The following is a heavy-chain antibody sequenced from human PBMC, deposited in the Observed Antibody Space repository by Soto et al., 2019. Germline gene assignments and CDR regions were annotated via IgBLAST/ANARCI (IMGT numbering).Heavy chain of an antibody. Sequence: QITLKESGPTLVKPTQTLTLTCTFSGFSLSTSGVGVGWIRQPPGKALEWLALIYWDDDKRYSPSLKSRLTITKATSKNQVVLTMTNMDPVDTATYYCAHSRYASGTAGYWGQGTLVTVSS. J-gene: IGHJ4*02. D-gene: IGHD3-10*01. CDR1: GFSLSTSGVG. CDR3: AHSRYASGTAGY. V-gene: IGHV2-5*02. CDR2: IYWDDDK.